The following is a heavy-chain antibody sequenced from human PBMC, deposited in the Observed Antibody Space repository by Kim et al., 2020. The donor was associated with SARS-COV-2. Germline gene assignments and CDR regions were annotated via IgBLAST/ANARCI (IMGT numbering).Heavy chain of an antibody. CDR2: ISWNGDNR. CDR3: ARSGDGTYPQGAYYYGLDV. CDR1: GFRFDDCA. Sequence: GGSLRLSCAASGFRFDDCALHWVRQPPGKGLEWVSGISWNGDNRGYADSVMGRFTISRDNAKNSLYLQMNELRPDDTALYYCARSGDGTYPQGAYYYGLDVWGQGTTVTVSS. J-gene: IGHJ6*02. D-gene: IGHD3-16*02. V-gene: IGHV3-9*01.